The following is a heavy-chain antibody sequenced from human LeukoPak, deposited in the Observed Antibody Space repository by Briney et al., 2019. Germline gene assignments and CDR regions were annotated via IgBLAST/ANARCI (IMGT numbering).Heavy chain of an antibody. CDR1: GDSMSRTSYY. CDR3: ARRHGGSSQSDY. D-gene: IGHD1-26*01. Sequence: SETLSLTCTASGDSMSRTSYYWVWIRQPPGKGLEWIGNIYNSGSIYYNPSLKSRVTISVDISKNQFSLRLSSVTAADTAVYYCARRHGGSSQSDYWGQGTLVTVSS. CDR2: IYNSGSI. J-gene: IGHJ4*02. V-gene: IGHV4-39*01.